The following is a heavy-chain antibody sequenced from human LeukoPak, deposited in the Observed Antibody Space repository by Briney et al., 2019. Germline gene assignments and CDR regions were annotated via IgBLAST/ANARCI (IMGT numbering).Heavy chain of an antibody. CDR2: ISERGGGT. D-gene: IGHD3-10*01. CDR3: AKRGVVIRGILVIGYHQEAYHYDF. J-gene: IGHJ4*02. Sequence: GGSLRLSRVVSGISLSNYGMTWVRQAPGKGLEWVSYISERGGGTTYADSVKGRFTISRDTSLNTLFLQMNNLRAEDTALYFCAKRGVVIRGILVIGYHQEAYHYDFWGQGVMVTVSS. CDR1: GISLSNYG. V-gene: IGHV3-23*01.